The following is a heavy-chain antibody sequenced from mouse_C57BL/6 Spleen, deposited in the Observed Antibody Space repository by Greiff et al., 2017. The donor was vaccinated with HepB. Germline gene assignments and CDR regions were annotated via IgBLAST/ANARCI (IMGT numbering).Heavy chain of an antibody. V-gene: IGHV6-3*01. D-gene: IGHD1-1*01. CDR1: GFTFSNYW. Sequence: EVKLMESGGGLVQPGGSMKLSCVASGFTFSNYWMNWVRQSPEKGLEWVAQIRLKSDNYATHYAESVKGRFTISRDDSKSSVYLQMHNLRAEDTGIYYCTVGVYYYFDYWGQGTTLTVSS. CDR3: TVGVYYYFDY. J-gene: IGHJ2*01. CDR2: IRLKSDNYAT.